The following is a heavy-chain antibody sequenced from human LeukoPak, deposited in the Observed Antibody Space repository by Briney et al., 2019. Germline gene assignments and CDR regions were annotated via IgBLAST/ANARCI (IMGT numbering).Heavy chain of an antibody. Sequence: SETLSLTCTVSGGSISSYYWSWIRQPPGEGLEWIGYIYYSGSTNYNPSLKSRVTISIDTSKNQFSLKLTSVTAADTAVYFCARGGYYGSGNDFRFDPWGQGTLVTVSS. J-gene: IGHJ5*02. CDR1: GGSISSYY. D-gene: IGHD3-10*01. V-gene: IGHV4-59*01. CDR2: IYYSGST. CDR3: ARGGYYGSGNDFRFDP.